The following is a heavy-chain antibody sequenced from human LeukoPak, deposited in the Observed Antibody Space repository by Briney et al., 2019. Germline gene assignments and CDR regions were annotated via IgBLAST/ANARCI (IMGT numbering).Heavy chain of an antibody. D-gene: IGHD6-19*01. Sequence: SETLSLTCYVNVSSGSISSYYWSWIRQPPGKGLEWTGYGYYSGSTNYNPSLKSRVTISVDTSKNQFSLKLSSVTAADMAVYYCARLSNGWSYYFDYWGQGTLVTVSS. CDR3: ARLSNGWSYYFDY. V-gene: IGHV4-59*01. CDR1: SGSISSYY. CDR2: GYYSGST. J-gene: IGHJ4*02.